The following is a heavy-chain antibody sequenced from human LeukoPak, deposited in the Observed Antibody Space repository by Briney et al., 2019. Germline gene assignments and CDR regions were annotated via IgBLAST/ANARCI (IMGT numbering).Heavy chain of an antibody. D-gene: IGHD3-3*01. J-gene: IGHJ1*01. V-gene: IGHV4-59*11. CDR1: GGSISSHY. Sequence: SETLSLTCTVSGGSISSHYWSWIRQPPRRGRGWIGYIYYSESTNYNPSLKSRVTISVSTSKNQFSLKLSSVTATDTAVYYCAAHYDFCSGYYVHCGQGNLVTVSS. CDR3: AAHYDFCSGYYVH. CDR2: IYYSEST.